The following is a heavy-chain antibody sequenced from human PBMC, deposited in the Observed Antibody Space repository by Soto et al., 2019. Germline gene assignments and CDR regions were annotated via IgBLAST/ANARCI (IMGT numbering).Heavy chain of an antibody. J-gene: IGHJ5*02. CDR2: IYYSGST. CDR3: ARAGLRGAAAGTSWFDP. CDR1: GGSISSGGYY. D-gene: IGHD6-13*01. Sequence: TLSLTCTVSGGSISSGGYYWSWIRQHPGKGLEWIGYIYYSGSTYYNPSLKSRVTISVDTSKNQFSLKLSSVTAADTAVYYCARAGLRGAAAGTSWFDPWGQGTLVTVSS. V-gene: IGHV4-31*03.